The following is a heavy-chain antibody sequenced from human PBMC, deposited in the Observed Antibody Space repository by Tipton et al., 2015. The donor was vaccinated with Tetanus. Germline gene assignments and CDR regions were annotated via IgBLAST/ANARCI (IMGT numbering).Heavy chain of an antibody. CDR1: GFTFSSYP. D-gene: IGHD5-18*01. Sequence: SLRLSCAASGFTFSSYPMHWVRQAPGKGLEYVSSILHDGVGPFYANSVKGRFSISRDNSKNTLYLQMNSLRAEDTAVYYCARGSSAMVTVYYYYGMDVWGQGTTVTVSS. CDR2: ILHDGVGP. V-gene: IGHV3-64*01. CDR3: ARGSSAMVTVYYYYGMDV. J-gene: IGHJ6*02.